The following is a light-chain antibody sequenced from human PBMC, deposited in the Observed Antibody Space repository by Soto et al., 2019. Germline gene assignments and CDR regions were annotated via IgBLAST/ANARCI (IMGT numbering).Light chain of an antibody. V-gene: IGLV2-14*01. CDR3: ISYVSTTTLVA. J-gene: IGLJ2*01. Sequence: QSALTQPASVSGSPGQSITISCTGTSSDVGAYNYVSWYQQHPGRAPKLLIYEVSNRPSGVSDRFSGSKSGNTASLTISGLQAEDEAHYYCISYVSTTTLVAFGGGTKLTVL. CDR1: SSDVGAYNY. CDR2: EVS.